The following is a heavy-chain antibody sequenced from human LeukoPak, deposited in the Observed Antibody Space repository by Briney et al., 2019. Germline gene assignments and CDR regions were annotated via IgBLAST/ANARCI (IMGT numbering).Heavy chain of an antibody. J-gene: IGHJ4*02. D-gene: IGHD1-1*01. CDR2: IYYSGST. Sequence: PSETLSLTCTVSGGSISSSSYYWGWIRQPPGKGLEWIGSIYYSGSTYYNPSLKSRVTISVDTSKNQFSLKLSSVTAADTAVYYCARGKATGTHFDYWGQGTLVTVSS. CDR3: ARGKATGTHFDY. V-gene: IGHV4-39*07. CDR1: GGSISSSSYY.